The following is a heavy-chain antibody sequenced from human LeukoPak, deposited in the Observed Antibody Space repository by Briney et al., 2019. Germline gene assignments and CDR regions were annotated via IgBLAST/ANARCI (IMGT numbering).Heavy chain of an antibody. J-gene: IGHJ6*02. V-gene: IGHV4-34*01. CDR1: GGSFSGYY. Sequence: SETLSLTCAVYGGSFSGYYWSWIRQPPGKGLEWIGEINHSGSTNYNPSLKNRVTISVDTSKNQFSLKLSSVTAADTAVYYCARQLRFLEWLSDYYYYGMDVWGQGTTVTVSS. CDR3: ARQLRFLEWLSDYYYYGMDV. CDR2: INHSGST. D-gene: IGHD3-3*01.